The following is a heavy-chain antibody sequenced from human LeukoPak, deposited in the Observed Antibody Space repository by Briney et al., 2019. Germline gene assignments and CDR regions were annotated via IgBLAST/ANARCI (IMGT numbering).Heavy chain of an antibody. D-gene: IGHD4-17*01. CDR2: TSDSGGNT. J-gene: IGHJ4*02. Sequence: GGSLRLSCAASGFTFSNYAMSWVRQAPGKGLEWVSATSDSGGNTYYADFVKGRFTISRDNSKSTLYLQMNSLRAEDTAVYYCARRGESTNYGDYRFDSWGQGTLVTVSS. CDR1: GFTFSNYA. CDR3: ARRGESTNYGDYRFDS. V-gene: IGHV3-23*01.